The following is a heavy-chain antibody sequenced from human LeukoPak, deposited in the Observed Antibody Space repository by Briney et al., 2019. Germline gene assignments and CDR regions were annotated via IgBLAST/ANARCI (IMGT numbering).Heavy chain of an antibody. D-gene: IGHD3-22*01. CDR1: GFTMSSYW. V-gene: IGHV3-7*01. CDR2: IKQDGSEK. CDR3: ARDYLLIHYDSSGYYRDAFDL. J-gene: IGHJ3*01. Sequence: GGSLRLSCAASGFTMSSYWMSWVRQAPGKGLEWVANIKQDGSEKYYVDSVKRRFTISRDNAKNSLYLQMDSLRAEDTAVYYCARDYLLIHYDSSGYYRDAFDLWGQGTMVTVSS.